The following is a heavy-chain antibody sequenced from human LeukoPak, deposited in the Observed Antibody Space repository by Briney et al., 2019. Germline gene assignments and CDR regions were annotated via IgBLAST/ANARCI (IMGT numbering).Heavy chain of an antibody. CDR2: MNAGKSNT. V-gene: IGHV1-3*01. CDR3: VRGSCAGCYRLGH. Sequence: ASVKVSCKASGYTFSNYAMHWVRQAPGQRPEWLGWMNAGKSNTEYSQKLQGRVTITWDTAASTVNMEVTSLRPEDTAVYYCVRGSCAGCYRLGHWGQGTLVTVSS. CDR1: GYTFSNYA. J-gene: IGHJ4*02. D-gene: IGHD2-2*01.